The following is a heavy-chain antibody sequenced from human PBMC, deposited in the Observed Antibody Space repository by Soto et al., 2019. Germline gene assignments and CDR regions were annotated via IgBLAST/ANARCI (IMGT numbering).Heavy chain of an antibody. D-gene: IGHD3-3*01. CDR2: IIPIFGTA. V-gene: IGHV1-69*13. J-gene: IGHJ6*02. CDR1: GGTFSSYA. Sequence: SVKVSCKASGGTFSSYAISWVRQAPGQGLELMGGIIPIFGTANYAQKFQGRVTITADESTSAAYMELSSLRSEDTAVYYCASRITIFGVVINPYYYGMDAWGQGTTVTVSS. CDR3: ASRITIFGVVINPYYYGMDA.